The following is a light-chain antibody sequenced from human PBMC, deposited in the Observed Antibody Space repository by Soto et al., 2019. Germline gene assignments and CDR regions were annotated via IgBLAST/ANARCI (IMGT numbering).Light chain of an antibody. V-gene: IGKV1-27*01. CDR2: AAS. CDR3: QKYNSVPFT. Sequence: DIQMTQSPSSLSASVGDRVTITCRASQGISKYLAWYQQKPGKVPKLLIYAASTLQSGVPSRFSASGAGTYVTLTISSLQPEDVATYYCQKYNSVPFTFAPGTKVEIK. J-gene: IGKJ3*01. CDR1: QGISKY.